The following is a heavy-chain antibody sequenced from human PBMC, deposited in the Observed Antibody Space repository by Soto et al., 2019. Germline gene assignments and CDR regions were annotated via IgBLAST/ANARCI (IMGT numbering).Heavy chain of an antibody. CDR3: ARESIRRNWFDP. Sequence: SVKVSCKASVYTFTGYYLHWVRQAPGQGLEWMGWINPNSGGTNYAQKFQGWVTMTRDMSISTAYMELSRMRSDDTAVYYCARESIRRNWFDPWGQGTLVTVSS. J-gene: IGHJ5*02. CDR2: INPNSGGT. V-gene: IGHV1-2*04. CDR1: VYTFTGYY.